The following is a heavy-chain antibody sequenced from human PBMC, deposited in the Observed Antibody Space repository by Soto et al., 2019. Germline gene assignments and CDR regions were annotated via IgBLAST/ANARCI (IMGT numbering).Heavy chain of an antibody. Sequence: SETLSLTCAVSGYSISSGYYWGWLRQPPGKGLEWIRSIYHGGSTYYNPSLNSRVTLSIDMTNNHVSLILNSVTAADTAVYYCARVGPWVPYYYDSSPYTFENWFDRWGQGTLVTVSS. CDR1: GYSISSGYY. CDR2: IYHGGST. J-gene: IGHJ5*02. V-gene: IGHV4-38-2*01. D-gene: IGHD3-22*01. CDR3: ARVGPWVPYYYDSSPYTFENWFDR.